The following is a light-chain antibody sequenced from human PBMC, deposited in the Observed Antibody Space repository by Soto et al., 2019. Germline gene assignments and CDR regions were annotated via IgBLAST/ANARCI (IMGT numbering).Light chain of an antibody. J-gene: IGLJ1*01. CDR2: KVT. Sequence: QSALTQPASVSGSPGQSITVSCTGTSSDVGGNKYVSWYQQYPGKVPKLLINKVTNRPSGVSYRFSGSKSGNTASLTISALLAEDEADYFCASSTSDSLYVFGTGTKVTVL. CDR1: SSDVGGNKY. CDR3: ASSTSDSLYV. V-gene: IGLV2-14*01.